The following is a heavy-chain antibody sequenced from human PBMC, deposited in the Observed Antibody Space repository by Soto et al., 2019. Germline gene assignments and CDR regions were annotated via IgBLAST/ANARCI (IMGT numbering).Heavy chain of an antibody. CDR1: GGFIRSSRDY. Sequence: QLQLQESGPGLVKPSETLSLTCTVSGGFIRSSRDYWGWIRQPPGKGLEWIGSIYYSGNTYYNPSLKRRVTISVDTSKNQFSLKLSSVTAADPAVYYCARQEWIQLWPDDYWGQGTLVIVSS. J-gene: IGHJ4*02. CDR3: ARQEWIQLWPDDY. CDR2: IYYSGNT. V-gene: IGHV4-39*01. D-gene: IGHD5-18*01.